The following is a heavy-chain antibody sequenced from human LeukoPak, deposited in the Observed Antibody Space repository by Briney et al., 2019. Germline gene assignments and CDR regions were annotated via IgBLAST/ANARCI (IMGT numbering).Heavy chain of an antibody. CDR3: ARTHYDILTGYLYYAFDI. CDR1: GFTFSIYA. Sequence: GGSLRLSCAASGFTFSIYAMTWVRQTPGKGLEWVSGINSGGNSYYADSVKGRFTISRDNSKNTLYLQMDSLRAEDTAVYYCARTHYDILTGYLYYAFDIWGQGTMVTVSS. V-gene: IGHV3-23*01. D-gene: IGHD3-9*01. CDR2: INSGGNS. J-gene: IGHJ3*02.